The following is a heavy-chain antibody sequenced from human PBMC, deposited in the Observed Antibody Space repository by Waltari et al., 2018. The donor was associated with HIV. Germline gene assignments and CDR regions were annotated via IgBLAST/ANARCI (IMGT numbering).Heavy chain of an antibody. J-gene: IGHJ6*02. Sequence: QVQLVQSGAEVKKPGSSVKVSCKASGGTFSSYAISWVRQAPGQGLEWMGGIIPIFGTANYAQKFQGRVTITADESTSTAYMELSSLRSEDTAVYYCARDPITMVRGEGPYYYYGMDVWGQGTTVTVSS. V-gene: IGHV1-69*01. CDR1: GGTFSSYA. CDR3: ARDPITMVRGEGPYYYYGMDV. D-gene: IGHD3-10*01. CDR2: IIPIFGTA.